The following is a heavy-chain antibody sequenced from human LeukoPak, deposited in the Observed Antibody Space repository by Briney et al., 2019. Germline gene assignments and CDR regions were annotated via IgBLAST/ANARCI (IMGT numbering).Heavy chain of an antibody. D-gene: IGHD5-18*01. CDR3: ARRGYNYGRFDL. V-gene: IGHV3-23*01. CDR2: NIGSGGTT. J-gene: IGHJ4*02. Sequence: GGSLRLSCAASGFTIGNRAMGWFRQASGKGLEWVSLNIGSGGTTYYAGSVKGRFTVFRDTSRNTLHLQMNNLRAEDTALYYCARRGYNYGRFDLWGPGTLVTVSS. CDR1: GFTIGNRA.